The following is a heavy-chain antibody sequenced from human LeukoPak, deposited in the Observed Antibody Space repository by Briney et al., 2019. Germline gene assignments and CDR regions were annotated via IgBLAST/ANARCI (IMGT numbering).Heavy chain of an antibody. CDR1: GGSISSSSSSNYS. J-gene: IGHJ4*02. CDR2: IYYSGST. CDR3: ASGSKSSGSPFDY. Sequence: SETLSLTCTVSGGSISSSSSSNYSWGWIRQPPGKGLEWIGSIYYSGSTYYNPSLKSRVTISVDTSKNQFSLKLSSMTAADTAVYYCASGSKSSGSPFDYWGQGTLVTVSS. D-gene: IGHD6-19*01. V-gene: IGHV4-39*01.